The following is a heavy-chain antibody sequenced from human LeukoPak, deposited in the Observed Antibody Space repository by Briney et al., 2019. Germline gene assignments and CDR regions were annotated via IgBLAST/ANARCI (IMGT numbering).Heavy chain of an antibody. CDR3: ARASYIVAAGTIDY. CDR2: IYTSGST. Sequence: PSETLSLTCTVSGGSISSGTYYRSWIRQPAGKGLEWIGRIYTSGSTNYNPSLKSRVTMSVDTSKNQFSLKLSSVTAADTAVYYCARASYIVAAGTIDYWGQGTLVTVSS. D-gene: IGHD6-13*01. J-gene: IGHJ4*02. CDR1: GGSISSGTYY. V-gene: IGHV4-61*02.